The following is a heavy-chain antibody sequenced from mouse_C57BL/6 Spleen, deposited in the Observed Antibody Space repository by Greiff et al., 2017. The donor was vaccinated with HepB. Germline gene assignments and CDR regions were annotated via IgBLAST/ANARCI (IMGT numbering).Heavy chain of an antibody. CDR3: ARGNYYGSSLHFDY. Sequence: VQLQQPGAELVRPGTSVKLSCKASGYTFTSYWMHWVKQRPGQGLEWFGVIDPSDSYTNYNQKFKGKATLTVDTSSSTAYMQLSSLTSEDSAVYYCARGNYYGSSLHFDYWGQGTTLTVSS. J-gene: IGHJ2*01. CDR1: GYTFTSYW. V-gene: IGHV1-59*01. CDR2: IDPSDSYT. D-gene: IGHD1-1*01.